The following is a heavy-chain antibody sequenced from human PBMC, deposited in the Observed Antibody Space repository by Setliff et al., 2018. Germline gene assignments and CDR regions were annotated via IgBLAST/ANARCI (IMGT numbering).Heavy chain of an antibody. CDR1: GFTFSSYS. CDR3: ARVGQATVVTAIHGALDY. J-gene: IGHJ4*02. V-gene: IGHV3-30*04. Sequence: AGGSLRLSCAASGFTFSSYSIHWVRQAPGKGLEWVAVISHDEITQYYADSVKDRFTISRDNSKNTVYLQMNSLRAADTAMYHCARVGQATVVTAIHGALDYWGQGTLVTVSS. D-gene: IGHD2-21*02. CDR2: ISHDEITQ.